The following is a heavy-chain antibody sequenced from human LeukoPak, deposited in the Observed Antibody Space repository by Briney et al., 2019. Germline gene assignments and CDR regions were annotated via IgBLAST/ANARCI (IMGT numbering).Heavy chain of an antibody. Sequence: SVKVSCKASGGTFSSYAISWVRQAPGQGLEWMGRIIPIFGTANYAQKFQGRVTITTDESTSTAYMELSSLRSEDTAVYYCASPGGYYDSSGYYDFDYWGQGTLVTVSS. D-gene: IGHD3-22*01. CDR3: ASPGGYYDSSGYYDFDY. V-gene: IGHV1-69*05. CDR1: GGTFSSYA. J-gene: IGHJ4*02. CDR2: IIPIFGTA.